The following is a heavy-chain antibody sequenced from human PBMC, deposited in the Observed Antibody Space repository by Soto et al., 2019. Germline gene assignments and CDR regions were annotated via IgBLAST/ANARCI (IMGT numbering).Heavy chain of an antibody. Sequence: SETLSLTCTVSGGSISSYYWSWIRQPPGKGLEWIGYICYSGSTNYNTSLKSRVTISVDTSKNQFSLKLSSVTAADTAVYYCARYRRSMVRGVNGFDPWGQGTLVTVSS. V-gene: IGHV4-59*01. J-gene: IGHJ5*02. CDR2: ICYSGST. CDR3: ARYRRSMVRGVNGFDP. CDR1: GGSISSYY. D-gene: IGHD3-10*01.